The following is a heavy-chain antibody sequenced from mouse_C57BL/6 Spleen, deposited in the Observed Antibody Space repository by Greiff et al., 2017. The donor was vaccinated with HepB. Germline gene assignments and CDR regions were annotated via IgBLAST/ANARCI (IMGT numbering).Heavy chain of an antibody. Sequence: EVKLMESGGGLVKPGGFLKLSCAASGFTFSSYAMSWVRQTPEKRLEWVATISDGGSYTYYPDNVKGRFTISRDNAKNNLYLQMSHLKSEDTAMYYCARDSLYYYGSDWYFDVWGTGTTVTVSS. V-gene: IGHV5-4*01. CDR2: ISDGGSYT. CDR3: ARDSLYYYGSDWYFDV. D-gene: IGHD1-1*01. J-gene: IGHJ1*03. CDR1: GFTFSSYA.